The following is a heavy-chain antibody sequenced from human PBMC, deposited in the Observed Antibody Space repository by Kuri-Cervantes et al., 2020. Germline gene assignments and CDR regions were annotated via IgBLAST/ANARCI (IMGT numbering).Heavy chain of an antibody. D-gene: IGHD2-15*01. CDR2: INHSGST. CDR1: GGSFSSYY. J-gene: IGHJ5*02. CDR3: ARAIGWRQRNWFDP. Sequence: GSLRLSCAVYGGSFSSYYWSWIRQPPGKGLEWIGEINHSGSTNYNPSLKSRVTISVDTSKNQFSLKLTSVTAADTAVYYCARAIGWRQRNWFDPWGQGTLVTVSS. V-gene: IGHV4-34*01.